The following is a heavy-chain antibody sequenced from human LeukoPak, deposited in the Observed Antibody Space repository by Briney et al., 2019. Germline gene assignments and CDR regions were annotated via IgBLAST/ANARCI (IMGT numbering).Heavy chain of an antibody. CDR2: ISYDGSNK. V-gene: IGHV3-30-3*01. CDR1: GFTFSSYA. J-gene: IGHJ5*02. CDR3: ARASYDSASP. D-gene: IGHD3-10*01. Sequence: GGSLRLSCAASGFTFSSYAMHWVRQAPGKGLEWVAVISYDGSNKYYADSVKGRFTISRDNSKNTLYLQMNSLRAEDTAVYYCARASYDSASPWGQGTLVTVSS.